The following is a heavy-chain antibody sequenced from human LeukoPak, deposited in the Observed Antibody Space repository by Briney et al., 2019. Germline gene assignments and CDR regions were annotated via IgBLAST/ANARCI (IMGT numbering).Heavy chain of an antibody. CDR3: AKLAGWGSSGWVDY. CDR2: ISASGGST. CDR1: GFTFSSYG. V-gene: IGHV3-23*01. D-gene: IGHD6-19*01. J-gene: IGHJ4*02. Sequence: PGGSLRLSCAASGFTFSSYGMSWVRQAPGKGLEWVSPISASGGSTSYIDSVKGRFTISRDNSKNTLYLQMNSLRAEDTAVYYCAKLAGWGSSGWVDYWGQGTQVTVTS.